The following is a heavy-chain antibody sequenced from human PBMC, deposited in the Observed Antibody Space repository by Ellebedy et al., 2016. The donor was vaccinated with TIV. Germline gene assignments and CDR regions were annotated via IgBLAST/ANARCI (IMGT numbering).Heavy chain of an antibody. Sequence: AASVKVSCKTSGYTFTSYYLHWVRQAPGQGPAWMGIIDPSGGRTTHAQKFQGRVTMTRDTSTSTVYMELSSLRSEDTAVYYCARDSTSGASASFRFDPWGQGTLVIVSS. V-gene: IGHV1-46*01. CDR1: GYTFTSYY. D-gene: IGHD6-19*01. J-gene: IGHJ5*02. CDR2: IDPSGGRT. CDR3: ARDSTSGASASFRFDP.